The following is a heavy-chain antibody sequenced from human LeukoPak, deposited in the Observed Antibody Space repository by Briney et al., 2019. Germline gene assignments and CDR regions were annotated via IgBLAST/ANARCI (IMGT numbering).Heavy chain of an antibody. CDR1: GGSISSYY. CDR3: ARGGYCSGGSCYPRLFDY. J-gene: IGHJ4*02. CDR2: IYYSGST. Sequence: SETLSLTCTVSGGSISSYYWSWIRQPPGKGLEWIGYIYYSGSTNYNPSLKSRVTISVDTSKNQFSLKLSSVTAADTAVYYCARGGYCSGGSCYPRLFDYWGQGTLVTVSS. D-gene: IGHD2-15*01. V-gene: IGHV4-59*01.